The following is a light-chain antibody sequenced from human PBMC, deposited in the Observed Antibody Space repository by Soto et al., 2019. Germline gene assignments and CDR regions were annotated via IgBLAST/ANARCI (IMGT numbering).Light chain of an antibody. CDR2: DAS. CDR3: QHRSNWPPYT. V-gene: IGKV3-11*01. J-gene: IGKJ2*01. Sequence: EIVLTQSPATLSLSPGERATLSCRASQSVYSYLAWYQQKPGQAPRLLIYDASNRAAGIPARFSGSGSGTDFTLTISRLEPEDFAVYYCQHRSNWPPYTFGQGTKLDIK. CDR1: QSVYSY.